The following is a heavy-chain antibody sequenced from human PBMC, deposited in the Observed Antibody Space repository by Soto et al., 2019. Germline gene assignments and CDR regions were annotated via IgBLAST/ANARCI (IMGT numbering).Heavy chain of an antibody. V-gene: IGHV3-48*02. CDR3: AKGYYDAFDI. J-gene: IGHJ3*02. CDR2: ISSSSSTI. CDR1: GFTFSAYH. Sequence: GGSLRLSCAASGFTFSAYHMNWVRQAPGKGLEWVSYISSSSSTIYYADSVKGRFTISRDNAKNSLYLQMNSLRDEDTAVYYCAKGYYDAFDIWGQGTMVTVSS. D-gene: IGHD1-26*01.